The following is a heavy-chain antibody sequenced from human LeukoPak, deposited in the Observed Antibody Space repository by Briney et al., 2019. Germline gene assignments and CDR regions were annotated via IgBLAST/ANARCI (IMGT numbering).Heavy chain of an antibody. D-gene: IGHD3-16*01. CDR1: GFTFSSYW. CDR2: IRYDGSNK. J-gene: IGHJ4*02. V-gene: IGHV3-30*02. CDR3: AKDLGELPYFDY. Sequence: GGSLRLSCAASGFTFSSYWMSWVRQAPGKGLEWVAFIRYDGSNKYYADSVKGRFTISRDNSKNTLYLQMNSLRAEDTAVYYCAKDLGELPYFDYWGQGTLVTVSS.